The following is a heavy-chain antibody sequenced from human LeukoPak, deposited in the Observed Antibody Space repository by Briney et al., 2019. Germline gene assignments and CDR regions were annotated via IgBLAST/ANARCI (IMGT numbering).Heavy chain of an antibody. J-gene: IGHJ6*03. CDR3: ARDKDFGEPGYYYYYYMDV. CDR2: ISYDGSNK. CDR1: GFTFSSYA. D-gene: IGHD1-14*01. Sequence: PGGSLRLSCAASGFTFSSYAMHWVRQAPGKGLEWVAVISYDGSNKYYADSVKGRFTISRDNSKNTLYLQMNSLRAEDTAVYYCARDKDFGEPGYYYYYYMDVWGKGTTVTVSS. V-gene: IGHV3-30-3*01.